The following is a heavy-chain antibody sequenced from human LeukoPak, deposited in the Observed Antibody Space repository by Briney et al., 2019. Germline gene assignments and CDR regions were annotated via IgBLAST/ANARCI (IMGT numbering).Heavy chain of an antibody. CDR2: ISYDGSNK. D-gene: IGHD6-19*01. CDR1: GFTFSSYA. CDR3: ARSYSSGWQPLEYLQH. V-gene: IGHV3-30*04. Sequence: GGSLRLSCAASGFTFSSYAMHWVRQAPGKGLEWVAVISYDGSNKYYADSVKGRFTISRDNSKNTLYLQMNSLRAEDTAVYYCARSYSSGWQPLEYLQHWGQGTLVTVSS. J-gene: IGHJ1*01.